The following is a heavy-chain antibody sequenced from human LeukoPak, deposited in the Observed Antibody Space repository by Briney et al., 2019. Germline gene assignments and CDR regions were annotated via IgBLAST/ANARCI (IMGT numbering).Heavy chain of an antibody. J-gene: IGHJ4*02. V-gene: IGHV3-64D*09. CDR1: GFTSSTYG. CDR3: VKVAHCSGGSCYLWAASDH. Sequence: GGSLRLSCSASGFTSSTYGFHWVRQVPGKGLEYVSAISRNGGSTNYADSVKGRFTISRENSKNTLFLQMNSLRLEDTAIYHCVKVAHCSGGSCYLWAASDHWGQGALVTVSS. CDR2: ISRNGGST. D-gene: IGHD2-15*01.